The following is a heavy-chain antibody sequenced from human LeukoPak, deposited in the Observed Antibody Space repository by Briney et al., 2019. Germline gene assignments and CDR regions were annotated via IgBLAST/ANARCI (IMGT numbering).Heavy chain of an antibody. D-gene: IGHD3-10*01. CDR2: IYYSGST. CDR3: ARDYEYYYGSGSYYY. CDR1: GGSISTSNYY. J-gene: IGHJ4*02. V-gene: IGHV4-39*07. Sequence: PSETLSLTCTVSGGSISTSNYYWGWIRQPPGKGLEWIGYIYYSGSTYYNPSLKSRVTISVDTSKNQFSLKLSSVTAADTAVYYCARDYEYYYGSGSYYYWGQGTLVTVSS.